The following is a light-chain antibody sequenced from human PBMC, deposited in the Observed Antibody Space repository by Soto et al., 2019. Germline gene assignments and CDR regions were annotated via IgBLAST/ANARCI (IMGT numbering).Light chain of an antibody. Sequence: EIVLTQSPATLSLSPGERATLSCRASQSVGTYLAWYQHSPGQAPRLLIYEAANRATGIPARFSGSGSGTDFTPTISSPEPEDFAVYYCQQRYNWPNTFGQGTKLEIK. CDR2: EAA. CDR1: QSVGTY. CDR3: QQRYNWPNT. J-gene: IGKJ2*01. V-gene: IGKV3-11*01.